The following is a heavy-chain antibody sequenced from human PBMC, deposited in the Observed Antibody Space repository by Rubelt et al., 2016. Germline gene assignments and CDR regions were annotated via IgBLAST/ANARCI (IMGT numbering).Heavy chain of an antibody. CDR3: AKTIDTAMDTFDY. V-gene: IGHV3-23*04. Sequence: EVQLVESGGGLVKPGGSLRLSCAASGFTFSSYSMNWVRQAPGKGLEWVSAISGSGGSTYYAASVKGRLTISRDNAKNTLYLHMNSLRAEDTAVYYCAKTIDTAMDTFDYWGQGTLVTVSS. D-gene: IGHD5-18*01. CDR2: ISGSGGST. CDR1: GFTFSSYS. J-gene: IGHJ4*02.